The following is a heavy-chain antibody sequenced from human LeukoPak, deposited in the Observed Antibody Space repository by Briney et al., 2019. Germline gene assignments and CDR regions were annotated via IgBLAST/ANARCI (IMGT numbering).Heavy chain of an antibody. J-gene: IGHJ5*02. CDR3: ARGYIAAAGTGWFDP. CDR1: GYTFTSYD. Sequence: EASVKVSCKASGYTFTSYDINWVRQATGQGLAWMGWMNPNSGNTGYAQKFQGRVTMTRNNSISTAYMELSSLRSEDTAVYYCARGYIAAAGTGWFDPWGQGTLVTVSS. V-gene: IGHV1-8*01. D-gene: IGHD6-13*01. CDR2: MNPNSGNT.